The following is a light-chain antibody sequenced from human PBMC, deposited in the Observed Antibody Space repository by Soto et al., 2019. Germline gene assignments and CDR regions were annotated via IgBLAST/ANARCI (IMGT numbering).Light chain of an antibody. Sequence: QSALAQPASVSGSPGQSVTISCTGTTSDVGGYISVSWYQQHPGKAPKLMIYEVSNRPSGVSNRFSGSKSGDTASLTISGLQAEDEADYYCTSYTSSSTQVFGTGTKVTVL. CDR2: EVS. CDR3: TSYTSSSTQV. V-gene: IGLV2-14*01. CDR1: TSDVGGYIS. J-gene: IGLJ1*01.